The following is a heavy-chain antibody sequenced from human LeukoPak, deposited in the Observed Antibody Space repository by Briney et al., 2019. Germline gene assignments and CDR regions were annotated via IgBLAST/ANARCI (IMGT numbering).Heavy chain of an antibody. Sequence: SETLSLTCTVSGGSISSSSYYWGWIRQPPGKGLEWIGSIYYSGSPYYNPSLKSRVTISVDTSKKQFSLKLSSVTAADTAVYYCARHVGFITMVRGVINNNWFDPWGQGILVTVSS. CDR1: GGSISSSSYY. J-gene: IGHJ5*02. V-gene: IGHV4-39*01. D-gene: IGHD3-10*01. CDR2: IYYSGSP. CDR3: ARHVGFITMVRGVINNNWFDP.